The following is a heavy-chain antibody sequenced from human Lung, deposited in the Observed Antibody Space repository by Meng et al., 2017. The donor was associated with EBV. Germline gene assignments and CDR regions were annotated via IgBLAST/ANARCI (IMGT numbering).Heavy chain of an antibody. V-gene: IGHV3-21*01. J-gene: IGHJ4*02. D-gene: IGHD2-2*01. CDR2: IESSET. CDR3: ARDSNQLRGFDY. Sequence: EVQLVESGGXLVKPGGSLRLSCAASGFTFTSYSMNWLRQAPGKGLEWVSTIESSETYYTDSVKGRFTISRDNAKNSLYLQMNSLRGEDTAVYYCARDSNQLRGFDYWGQGTRVTVA. CDR1: GFTFTSYS.